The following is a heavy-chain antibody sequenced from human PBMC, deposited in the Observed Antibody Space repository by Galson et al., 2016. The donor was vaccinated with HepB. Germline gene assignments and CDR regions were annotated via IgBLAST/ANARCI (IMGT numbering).Heavy chain of an antibody. D-gene: IGHD4-17*01. CDR2: IYNNGNT. Sequence: SLRLSCAASGFTVSRNYMSWVRQAPGKGLEWVSVIYNNGNTYYADSVKGRFTISRDNFKNTLYLQMNSLRVEDTAMYYCASGDSPRAHYFDYWGQGTLVTVSS. CDR3: ASGDSPRAHYFDY. CDR1: GFTVSRNY. V-gene: IGHV3-53*01. J-gene: IGHJ4*02.